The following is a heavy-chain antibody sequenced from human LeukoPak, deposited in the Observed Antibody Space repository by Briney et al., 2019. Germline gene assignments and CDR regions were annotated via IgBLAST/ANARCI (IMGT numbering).Heavy chain of an antibody. J-gene: IGHJ3*02. CDR1: GFTFSSYS. CDR2: ISSSSSYI. CDR3: ATGPPFDI. Sequence: GALRLSCAASGFTFSSYSMNWVRQAPGKGLEWVSSISSSSSYIYHADSVKGRFTISRDNAKNSLYLQMNSLRAEDTAVYYCATGPPFDIWGQGTMVTVSS. V-gene: IGHV3-21*01.